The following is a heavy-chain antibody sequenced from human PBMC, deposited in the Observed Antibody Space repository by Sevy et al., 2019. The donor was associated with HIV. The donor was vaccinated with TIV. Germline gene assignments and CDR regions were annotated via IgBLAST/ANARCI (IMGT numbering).Heavy chain of an antibody. CDR3: AKDVRGGPLRISTSVADVDY. CDR1: RLTFRNYA. J-gene: IGHJ4*01. V-gene: IGHV3-23*01. CDR2: ITASGRRT. D-gene: IGHD3-10*02. Sequence: GGSLRLSCVASRLTFRNYAMSWVRQAPGKGLEWVSDITASGRRTYYADSVKGRFTISRDNSKNTLYLQMNSLRTEDTAVYYCAKDVRGGPLRISTSVADVDYWGHGTLVTVSS.